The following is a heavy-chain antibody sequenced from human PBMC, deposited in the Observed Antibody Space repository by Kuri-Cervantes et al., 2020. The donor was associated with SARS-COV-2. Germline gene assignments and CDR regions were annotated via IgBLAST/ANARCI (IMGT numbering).Heavy chain of an antibody. D-gene: IGHD6-6*01. J-gene: IGHJ4*02. CDR3: AKDYYSSSSNYFDY. CDR1: GFTFSSYA. Sequence: GESLKISCAASGFTFSSYAMSWVRQAPGKGLEWVSAISGSGGSTYYADSVKGRFTISRDNSKNTLYLQMNGLRAEDTAVYYCAKDYYSSSSNYFDYWGQGTLVTVSS. V-gene: IGHV3-23*01. CDR2: ISGSGGST.